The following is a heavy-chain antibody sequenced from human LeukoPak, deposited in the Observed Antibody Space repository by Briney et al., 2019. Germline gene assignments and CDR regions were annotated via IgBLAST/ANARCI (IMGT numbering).Heavy chain of an antibody. V-gene: IGHV4-39*01. J-gene: IGHJ4*02. CDR1: GGSISSSSYY. D-gene: IGHD5-18*01. Sequence: PSETLSLTCTVSGGSISSSSYYWGWIRQPPGKGLEWIGSIYYSGSTYYNPSLKSRVTTSVDTSKNQFSLKLSSVTAADTAAYYCARFVDTAMVFDYWGQGTLVTVSS. CDR3: ARFVDTAMVFDY. CDR2: IYYSGST.